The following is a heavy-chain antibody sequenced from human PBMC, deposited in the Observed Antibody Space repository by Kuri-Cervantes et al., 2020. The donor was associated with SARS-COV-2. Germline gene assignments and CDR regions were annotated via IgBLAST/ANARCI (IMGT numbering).Heavy chain of an antibody. V-gene: IGHV4-39*01. D-gene: IGHD6-19*01. Sequence: SETLSLTCTVFGGSISSGDYYWSWIRQPPGKGLEWIGSIYYSGSTYYNPSLKSRVTISVDTSKNQFSLKLSSVTAADTAVYYCARLTGYSSGWYWASWWFDPWGQGTLVTVSS. CDR2: IYYSGST. CDR1: GGSISSGDYY. J-gene: IGHJ5*02. CDR3: ARLTGYSSGWYWASWWFDP.